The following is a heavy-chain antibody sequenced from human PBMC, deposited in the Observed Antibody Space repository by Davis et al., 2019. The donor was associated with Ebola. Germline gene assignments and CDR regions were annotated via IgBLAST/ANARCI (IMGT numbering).Heavy chain of an antibody. V-gene: IGHV4-59*11. Sequence: PGGSLRLSCTVSGGSISSHYWSWIRQPPGKGLEWIGYIYYIGSTHYNPSLTSRVTISVDTSKNQFSLKLSSVTAADTAVYYCARGEYCSGGSCYYPFYYYGMDVWGQGTTVTVSS. CDR3: ARGEYCSGGSCYYPFYYYGMDV. CDR2: IYYIGST. D-gene: IGHD2-15*01. J-gene: IGHJ6*02. CDR1: GGSISSHY.